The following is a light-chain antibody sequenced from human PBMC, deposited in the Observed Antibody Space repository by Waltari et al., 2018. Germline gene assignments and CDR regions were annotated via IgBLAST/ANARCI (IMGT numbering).Light chain of an antibody. CDR2: GIS. Sequence: DIQMTQSPSSLSASVGDRVTITCRASQTIPRYLNWYQQKPGKAPKLLSYGISSLQSGVPSRFSGSGSGTDFTLTISSLQPEDFATYYCQQTNSLPLTFGGGTKVDIK. V-gene: IGKV1-39*01. J-gene: IGKJ4*01. CDR3: QQTNSLPLT. CDR1: QTIPRY.